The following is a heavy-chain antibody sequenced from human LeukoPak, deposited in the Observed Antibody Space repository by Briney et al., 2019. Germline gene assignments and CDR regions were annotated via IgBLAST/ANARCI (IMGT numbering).Heavy chain of an antibody. Sequence: SETLSLTCSVSGDSVSRSDSYWDWIRQPPGKGLEWIGTIYYSGRTYYSPSLKSRVTISVDTSKNQFSLKLSSVTAADTAVYYCARHDYYDLRFDYWGQGTLVTVSS. CDR1: GDSVSRSDSY. J-gene: IGHJ4*02. CDR3: ARHDYYDLRFDY. V-gene: IGHV4-39*01. CDR2: IYYSGRT. D-gene: IGHD3-3*01.